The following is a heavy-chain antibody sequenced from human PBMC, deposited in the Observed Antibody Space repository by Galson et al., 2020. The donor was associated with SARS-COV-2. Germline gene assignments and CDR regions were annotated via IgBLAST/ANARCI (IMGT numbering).Heavy chain of an antibody. CDR2: ISWNSGSI. CDR3: ATLSSGWQNCYYYGMDV. V-gene: IGHV3-9*01. CDR1: GFTFDDYA. D-gene: IGHD6-19*01. Sequence: GGSLRLSCAASGFTFDDYAMHWVRQAPGKGLEWVSGISWNSGSIGYADSVKGRFTISRANAKNSLYLQMNSLRAEDTALYYCATLSSGWQNCYYYGMDVWGQGTTVTVSS. J-gene: IGHJ6*02.